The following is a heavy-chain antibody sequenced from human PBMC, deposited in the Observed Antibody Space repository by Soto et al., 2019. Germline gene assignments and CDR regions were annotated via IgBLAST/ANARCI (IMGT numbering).Heavy chain of an antibody. CDR2: IYSGGST. V-gene: IGHV3-53*01. Sequence: GGSLRLSCAASGFTVSSNYMSWVRQAPGKGLEWVSVIYSGGSTYYADSVKGRFTISRDNSKNTLYLQMNSLRAEDTAVYYCAANVLLWFGELFLDYWGQGTLVTVSS. J-gene: IGHJ4*02. D-gene: IGHD3-10*01. CDR3: AANVLLWFGELFLDY. CDR1: GFTVSSNY.